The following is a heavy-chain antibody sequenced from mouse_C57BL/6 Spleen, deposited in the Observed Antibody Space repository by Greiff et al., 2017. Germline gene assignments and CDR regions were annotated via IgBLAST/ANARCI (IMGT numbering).Heavy chain of an antibody. Sequence: QVQLQQPGAELVKPGASVKLSCKASGYTFTSYWMHWVKQRPGRGLEWIGRIDPNSGGTKYTEKLNSQATLTVDKPSSTVYMQLSSLTSEDSAVYYCARGSPLGYGSSYYARDYWGQGTSVTVSS. D-gene: IGHD1-1*01. CDR3: ARGSPLGYGSSYYARDY. CDR1: GYTFTSYW. V-gene: IGHV1-72*01. J-gene: IGHJ4*01. CDR2: IDPNSGGT.